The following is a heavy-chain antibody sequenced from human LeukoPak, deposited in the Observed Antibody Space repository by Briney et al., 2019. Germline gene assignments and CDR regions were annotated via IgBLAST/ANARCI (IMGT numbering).Heavy chain of an antibody. CDR3: SRRDITARLNWFDP. CDR2: IYYSGST. Sequence: SETLSLTCTVSGGSISSSRYYWGWIRQPTGKGLESIGNIYYSGSTYYNPSLKSRVTISLDTSKNQFSLKLSSVTAADTAVYYCSRRDITARLNWFDPWGQVALVTVSS. CDR1: GGSISSSRYY. D-gene: IGHD6-6*01. J-gene: IGHJ5*02. V-gene: IGHV4-39*01.